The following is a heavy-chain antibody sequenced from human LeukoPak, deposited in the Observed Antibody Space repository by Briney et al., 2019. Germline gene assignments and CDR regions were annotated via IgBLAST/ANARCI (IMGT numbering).Heavy chain of an antibody. CDR3: ASGVKNDY. J-gene: IGHJ4*02. V-gene: IGHV3-21*01. Sequence: GGTLRLSCAASGFTFSSYGMSWVRQAPGKGLEWVSSISSSSSYIYYADSVKGRFTISRDNAKNSLYLQMNSLRAEDTAVYYCASGVKNDYWGQGTLVTVSS. CDR2: ISSSSSYI. D-gene: IGHD3-10*01. CDR1: GFTFSSYG.